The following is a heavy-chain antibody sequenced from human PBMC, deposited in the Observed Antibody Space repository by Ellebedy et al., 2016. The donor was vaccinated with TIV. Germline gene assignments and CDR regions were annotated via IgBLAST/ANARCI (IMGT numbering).Heavy chain of an antibody. D-gene: IGHD3-22*01. V-gene: IGHV3-74*01. J-gene: IGHJ4*02. CDR2: IRGDGRDT. Sequence: GESLKISXAASGFTFSEHWMHWVRQVPGKGLVWVSRIRGDGRDTNYADSVKGRFTISRDNSKNTLYLQMNSLRAEDTAVYYCARGPRYGTMIVVVITSPFDYWGQGTLVTVSS. CDR1: GFTFSEHW. CDR3: ARGPRYGTMIVVVITSPFDY.